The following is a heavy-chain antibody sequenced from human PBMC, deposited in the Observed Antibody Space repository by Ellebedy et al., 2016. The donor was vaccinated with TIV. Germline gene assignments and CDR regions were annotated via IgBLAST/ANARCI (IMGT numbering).Heavy chain of an antibody. D-gene: IGHD2-8*02. V-gene: IGHV3-23*01. CDR2: IGSSAYST. CDR3: AKDLRYSAGWGGALDI. Sequence: GESLKISCAASGFNFGGHAMKWVRQAPGKGLEWVSSIGSSAYSTHYADSVKGRFTISRDNSRNTLYLQMNSVRGEDMAVYFCAKDLRYSAGWGGALDIWGHGAMVTVSS. J-gene: IGHJ3*02. CDR1: GFNFGGHA.